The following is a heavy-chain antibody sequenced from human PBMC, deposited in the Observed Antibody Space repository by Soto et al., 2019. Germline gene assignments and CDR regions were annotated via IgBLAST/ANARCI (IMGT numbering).Heavy chain of an antibody. V-gene: IGHV1-8*01. CDR3: ARSYYGSGSYKTPYGMDV. D-gene: IGHD3-10*01. J-gene: IGHJ6*02. CDR1: GYTFTSYD. CDR2: MNPNSGNT. Sequence: QVQLVQSGAEVKKPGASVKVSCKASGYTFTSYDINWVRQATGQGLEWMGWMNPNSGNTGYAQKXQGTVTLTRNXXIXTXXMELSSLRSEDTAVYYCARSYYGSGSYKTPYGMDVWGQGTTVTVSS.